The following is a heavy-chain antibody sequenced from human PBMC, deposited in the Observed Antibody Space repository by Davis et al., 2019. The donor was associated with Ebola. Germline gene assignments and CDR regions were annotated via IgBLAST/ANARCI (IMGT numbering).Heavy chain of an antibody. CDR2: ISSSSSTI. D-gene: IGHD3-22*01. Sequence: GGSLRLSCAASGFTFSSYGMHWVRQAPGKGLEWVSYISSSSSTIYYADSVKGRFTISRDNAKNSLYLQMNSLTDEDTAVYFCARDRIGDYDSSGYWDYWGQGTLVTVSS. V-gene: IGHV3-48*02. CDR3: ARDRIGDYDSSGYWDY. J-gene: IGHJ4*02. CDR1: GFTFSSYG.